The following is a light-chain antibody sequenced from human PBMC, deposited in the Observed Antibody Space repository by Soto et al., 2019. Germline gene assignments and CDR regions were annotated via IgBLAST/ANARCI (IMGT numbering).Light chain of an antibody. V-gene: IGKV1-5*03. J-gene: IGKJ2*01. Sequence: IEMTQSPSTLSASVGDRVTITCRASQSINNWLAWYQQKPGKAPKLLIHMASSLESGVPSRFSGSGSGTECTLTISSLQPDDFATYYCQEYNSYAQSTFGQGTKLEIK. CDR3: QEYNSYAQST. CDR2: MAS. CDR1: QSINNW.